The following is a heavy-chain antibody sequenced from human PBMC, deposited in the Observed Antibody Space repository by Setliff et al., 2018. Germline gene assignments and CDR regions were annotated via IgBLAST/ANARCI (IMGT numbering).Heavy chain of an antibody. V-gene: IGHV4-61*02. D-gene: IGHD3-9*01. CDR3: AGTPARGTTWLSPFDY. CDR2: IQGTGNT. CDR1: GGSFDSGTHY. J-gene: IGHJ4*02. Sequence: RLSEPLSLTCTVTGGSFDSGTHYWSWIRQPAGKVPEWIGLIQGTGNTNYNPSLQSRATISIDTSKNQISLKITSVTAADTALYSCAGTPARGTTWLSPFDYWGQGIQGTVS.